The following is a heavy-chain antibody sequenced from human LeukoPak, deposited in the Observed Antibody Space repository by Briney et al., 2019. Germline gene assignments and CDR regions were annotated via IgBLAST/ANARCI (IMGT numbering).Heavy chain of an antibody. CDR3: AKERTQTTAFDY. Sequence: VGSLRLSCAASRFTCSTDTMNWARQAPGKGLKWVATISSSGGSTYYADSVKGRCTISRDNSKNTLYLQMSSLRAEDTAVYYCAKERTQTTAFDYWGQGTLVTVSS. J-gene: IGHJ4*02. CDR2: ISSSGGST. CDR1: RFTCSTDT. V-gene: IGHV3-23*01. D-gene: IGHD1-7*01.